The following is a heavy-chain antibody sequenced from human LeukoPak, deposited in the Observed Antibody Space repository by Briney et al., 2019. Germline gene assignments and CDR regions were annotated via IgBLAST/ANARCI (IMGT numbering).Heavy chain of an antibody. J-gene: IGHJ4*02. CDR1: GFSVSNNY. CDR2: IYIGGTT. V-gene: IGHV3-66*01. D-gene: IGHD5-18*01. Sequence: PGGSLRLSCAASGFSVSNNYINWVRQAPGEGLEWVSVIYIGGTTYYADYVKGRFTISRDNSKNTVYLQMNSLRDEDTAVYYCAGDSYGWDYFDYWGQGTLVTVSS. CDR3: AGDSYGWDYFDY.